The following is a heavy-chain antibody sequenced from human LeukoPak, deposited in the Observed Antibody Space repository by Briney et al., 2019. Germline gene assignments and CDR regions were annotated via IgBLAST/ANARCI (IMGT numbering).Heavy chain of an antibody. CDR1: GFTFGSYG. CDR2: IWYDGSNK. D-gene: IGHD6-13*01. V-gene: IGHV3-33*01. CDR3: ARDMYSSSWFLNYYYYYGMDV. J-gene: IGHJ6*02. Sequence: GGSLRLSCAASGFTFGSYGMHWVRQAPGKGLEWVAVIWYDGSNKYYADSVKGRFTISRDNSKNTLYLQMNSLRAEDTAVYYCARDMYSSSWFLNYYYYYGMDVWGQGTTVTVSS.